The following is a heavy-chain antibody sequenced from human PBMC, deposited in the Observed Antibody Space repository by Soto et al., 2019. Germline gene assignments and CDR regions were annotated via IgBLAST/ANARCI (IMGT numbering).Heavy chain of an antibody. J-gene: IGHJ5*02. CDR2: INHSGST. D-gene: IGHD2-21*02. V-gene: IGHV4-34*01. Sequence: TSETLSLTCAVYGGSFSGYYWSWIRQPPGKGLEWIGEINHSGSTNYNPSLKSRVTISVDTSKNQFSLKLSSVTAADTAVYYCARVSRVTSGWFDPWGQGTLVTVSS. CDR3: ARVSRVTSGWFDP. CDR1: GGSFSGYY.